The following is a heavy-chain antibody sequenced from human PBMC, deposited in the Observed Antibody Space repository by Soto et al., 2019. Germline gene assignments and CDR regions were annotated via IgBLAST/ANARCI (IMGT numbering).Heavy chain of an antibody. V-gene: IGHV4-39*01. D-gene: IGHD1-20*01. CDR1: CGSISGSYYY. Sequence: TLSLTCAVSCGSISGSYYYWGWLRQSPGRGPEWIGSVFYTGFTSYNPSLESRVSVSVDTSKNQFSLKVSAVTAADTAVYYCASSQKGYNWNYFDHWGQGALVTVS. CDR2: VFYTGFT. CDR3: ASSQKGYNWNYFDH. J-gene: IGHJ4*02.